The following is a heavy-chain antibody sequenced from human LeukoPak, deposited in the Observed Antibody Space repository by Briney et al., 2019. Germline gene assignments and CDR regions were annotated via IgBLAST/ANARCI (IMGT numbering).Heavy chain of an antibody. D-gene: IGHD6-19*01. J-gene: IGHJ4*02. V-gene: IGHV1-69*13. CDR2: IIPILGTA. CDR1: GGTFSSYA. CDR3: ARGPSGWYRNDY. Sequence: PGASVKVSCKASGGTFSSYAISWVRQAPGQGLEWMGGIIPILGTANYAQKFQGRVTITADESTSTAYKELSSLRSEDTAVYYCARGPSGWYRNDYWGQGTLVTVSS.